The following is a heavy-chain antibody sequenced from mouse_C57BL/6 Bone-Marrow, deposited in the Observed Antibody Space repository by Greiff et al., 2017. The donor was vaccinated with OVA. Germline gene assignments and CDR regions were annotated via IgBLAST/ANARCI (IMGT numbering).Heavy chain of an antibody. V-gene: IGHV5-4*01. CDR1: GFTFSSYA. J-gene: IGHJ3*01. CDR2: ISDGGSYT. CDR3: ARDRCP. Sequence: EVKLVESGGGLVKPGGSLKLSCAASGFTFSSYAMSWVRQTPEKRLEWVATISDGGSYTYYPDNVKGRFTISRDNAKNNLYLQMSHLKSEDTAMYYCARDRCPWGQGTLVTVSA.